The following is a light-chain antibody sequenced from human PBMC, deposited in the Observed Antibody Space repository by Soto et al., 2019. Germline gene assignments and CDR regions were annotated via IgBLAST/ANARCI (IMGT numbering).Light chain of an antibody. V-gene: IGKV3-20*01. Sequence: EIVLTQSPGTLSLSPGERATLSCRASQSFNSIYLAWYQQKPGQAPRLLIYGASSRATGIPDRFSGSGSGTDFSLTISRLEPEDFAVYYCHQYDSWTFGQGTKV. CDR3: HQYDSWT. CDR2: GAS. J-gene: IGKJ1*01. CDR1: QSFNSIY.